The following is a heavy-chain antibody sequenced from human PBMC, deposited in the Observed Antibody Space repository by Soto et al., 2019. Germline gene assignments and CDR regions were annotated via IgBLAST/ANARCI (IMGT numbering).Heavy chain of an antibody. J-gene: IGHJ4*02. Sequence: VQLLECGGGLVQPGRSLRLSCAASGLPFSSHAMSWVRQAPGKGLEWVSSISISGGNTYYADSVRGRFTISRDNSKNTLYLHMNSLTAEDTAIYYCANEIRPNDYWGQGTLVTVSS. CDR3: ANEIRPNDY. CDR1: GLPFSSHA. V-gene: IGHV3-23*01. CDR2: ISISGGNT. D-gene: IGHD4-17*01.